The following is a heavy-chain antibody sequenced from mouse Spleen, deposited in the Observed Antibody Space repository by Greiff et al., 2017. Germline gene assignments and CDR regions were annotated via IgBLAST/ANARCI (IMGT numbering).Heavy chain of an antibody. V-gene: IGHV3-6*02. CDR3: ARDREDYYAMDY. CDR2: ISYDGSN. J-gene: IGHJ4*01. Sequence: VQLQQSGPGLVKPSQSLSLTCSVTGYSITSGYYWNWIRQFPGNKLEWMGYISYDGSNNYNPSLKNRISITRDTSKNQFFLKLNSVTTEDTATYYCARDREDYYAMDYWGQGTSVTVSS. CDR1: GYSITSGYY.